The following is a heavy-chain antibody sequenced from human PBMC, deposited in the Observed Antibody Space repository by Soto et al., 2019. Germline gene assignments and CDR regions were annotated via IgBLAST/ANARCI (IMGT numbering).Heavy chain of an antibody. Sequence: PGGSLRLSCAASGFTFSSYGMHWVRQAPGKGLEWVAVIWYDGSNKYYADSVKGRFTISRDNSKNTLYLQMNSLRAEDTALYYCARAVADNFYYYYGMDVWGQGTTVTVSS. CDR3: ARAVADNFYYYYGMDV. J-gene: IGHJ6*02. CDR1: GFTFSSYG. CDR2: IWYDGSNK. V-gene: IGHV3-33*01. D-gene: IGHD6-19*01.